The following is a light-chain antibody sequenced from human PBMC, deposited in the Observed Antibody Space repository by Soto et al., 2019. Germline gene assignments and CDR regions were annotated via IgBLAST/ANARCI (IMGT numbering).Light chain of an antibody. J-gene: IGKJ1*01. Sequence: FTQSPATLSVSPVGRTILSCRASQTVNNYLAWYQQKPGQAPRLLIYDTSKRAPGVPARFIGSGSGTAFTLTIDIVEPEDYAIYYCQKRSDWRRKFGQGTKVDI. V-gene: IGKV3-11*01. CDR1: QTVNNY. CDR2: DTS. CDR3: QKRSDWRRK.